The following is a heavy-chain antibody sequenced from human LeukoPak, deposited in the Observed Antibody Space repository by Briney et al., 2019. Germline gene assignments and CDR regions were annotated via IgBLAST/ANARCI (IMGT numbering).Heavy chain of an antibody. CDR1: GGSISSYY. D-gene: IGHD6-19*01. V-gene: IGHV4-59*01. Sequence: SETLSLTCTVSGGSISSYYWSWIRQPPGKGLEWIGYIYYSGSTNYNPSLKSRVTISVDTSKNQFSLKLSSVTAADTAVYYCARGGIAVASTAGGVVYFDYWGQGIQVTVSS. J-gene: IGHJ4*02. CDR3: ARGGIAVASTAGGVVYFDY. CDR2: IYYSGST.